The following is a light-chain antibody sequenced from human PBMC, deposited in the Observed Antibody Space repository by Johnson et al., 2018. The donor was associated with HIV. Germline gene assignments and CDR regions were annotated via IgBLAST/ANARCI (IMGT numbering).Light chain of an antibody. Sequence: QSVLTQSPSVSAAPGQKVTISCSGSSSNIGNNYVSWYQQVPGTAPKLLIYENNKRPSGIPDRFSGSKSGPSATLGTAGLQTGDEADYYCGTWDNSLSTGGVFGTGTKVTVL. CDR2: ENN. CDR1: SSNIGNNY. CDR3: GTWDNSLSTGGV. V-gene: IGLV1-51*02. J-gene: IGLJ1*01.